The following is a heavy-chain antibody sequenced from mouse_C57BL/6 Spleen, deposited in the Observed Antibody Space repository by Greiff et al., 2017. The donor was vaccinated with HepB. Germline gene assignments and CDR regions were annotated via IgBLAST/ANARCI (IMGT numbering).Heavy chain of an antibody. CDR1: GFTFSDYY. D-gene: IGHD2-10*01. CDR3: ARDLLPHWYFDV. V-gene: IGHV5-16*01. Sequence: EVMLVESEGGLVQPGRSMKLSCTASGFTFSDYYMAWVRQVPEKGLEWVANINYDGSSTYYLDSLKSRFIISRDNAKNILYLQMSSLKSEDTATYYCARDLLPHWYFDVWGTGTTVTVSS. CDR2: INYDGSST. J-gene: IGHJ1*03.